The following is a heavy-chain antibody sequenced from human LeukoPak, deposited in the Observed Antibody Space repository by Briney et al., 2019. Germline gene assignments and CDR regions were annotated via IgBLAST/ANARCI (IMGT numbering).Heavy chain of an antibody. CDR3: AKDRYSSGWYTD. D-gene: IGHD6-19*01. V-gene: IGHV3-30*02. J-gene: IGHJ4*02. CDR1: GFTFSNAW. Sequence: PGGSLRLSCAASGFTFSNAWMSWVRQAPGKGLEWVAVIWYDGSNKYYADSVKGRFTISRDNSKNTLYLQMNSLRAEDTAVYYCAKDRYSSGWYTDWGQGTLVTVSS. CDR2: IWYDGSNK.